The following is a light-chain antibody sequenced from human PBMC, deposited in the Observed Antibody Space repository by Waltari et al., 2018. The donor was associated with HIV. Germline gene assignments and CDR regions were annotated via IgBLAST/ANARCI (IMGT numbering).Light chain of an antibody. CDR1: QNIGTK. CDR3: QQYEAFCS. Sequence: DIHMTQSPSTLTVSVGERVTMSCRASQNIGTKLAWYQQRPGTAPSLILYEASTSATGVPSRISGSGSGTQFTLTIASLQPDDFAICFCQQYEAFCSFGRGTMLEV. J-gene: IGKJ2*02. V-gene: IGKV1-5*03. CDR2: EAS.